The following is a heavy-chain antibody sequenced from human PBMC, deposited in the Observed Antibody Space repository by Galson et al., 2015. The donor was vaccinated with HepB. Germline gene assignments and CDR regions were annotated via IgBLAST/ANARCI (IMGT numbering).Heavy chain of an antibody. CDR2: INLTGGST. J-gene: IGHJ4*02. CDR3: ARKSGSGLDC. D-gene: IGHD3-10*01. Sequence: SVKVSCKASGYTFASNYMNWVRQAPGQGLEWMGFINLTGGSTSYVQKLQGRVTMTSDTSTSTVYMELSSLRSEDTAMYFCARKSGSGLDCWGQGTLVTVSS. CDR1: GYTFASNY. V-gene: IGHV1-46*01.